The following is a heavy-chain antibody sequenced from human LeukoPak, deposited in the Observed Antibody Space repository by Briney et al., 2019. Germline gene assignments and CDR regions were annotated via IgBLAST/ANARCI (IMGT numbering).Heavy chain of an antibody. D-gene: IGHD6-25*01. V-gene: IGHV1-8*03. J-gene: IGHJ4*02. Sequence: GASVKVSCKASGGTFSNYAISWVRQATGQGLEWMGWMNPISGNTGFAQKFQGRVTISRSTSISTAYMELSSLRSDDTAVYYCVRGAKCSGGGCDSKEYVYYFDYWGQGTLVTVSS. CDR3: VRGAKCSGGGCDSKEYVYYFDY. CDR1: GGTFSNYA. CDR2: MNPISGNT.